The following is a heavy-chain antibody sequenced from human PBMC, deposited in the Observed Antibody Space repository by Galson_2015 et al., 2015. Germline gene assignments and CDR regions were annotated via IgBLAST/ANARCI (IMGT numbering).Heavy chain of an antibody. CDR3: AKQSGTSYYQPVDY. J-gene: IGHJ4*02. Sequence: SLRLSCAASGFTFSNYAMSWVRQAPGKGLEWVSGLSGSGGGTYYADSVKGRFTISRDNSKNTLYLQMSSLRAEDTAVYYCAKQSGTSYYQPVDYWGQGTLVSVSS. CDR1: GFTFSNYA. CDR2: LSGSGGGT. V-gene: IGHV3-23*01. D-gene: IGHD2-2*01.